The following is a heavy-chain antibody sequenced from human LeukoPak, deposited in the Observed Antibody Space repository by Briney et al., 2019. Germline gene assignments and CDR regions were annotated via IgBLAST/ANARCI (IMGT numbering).Heavy chain of an antibody. CDR2: ISGSGGST. V-gene: IGHV3-23*01. CDR1: GFTFSSYA. CDR3: AKDLEGATYSHYFDY. J-gene: IGHJ4*02. D-gene: IGHD1-26*01. Sequence: GGSLRLSCAASGFTFSSYAMSWVRQAPGKGLEWVSAISGSGGSTYYADSVKGRFTISRDNSKSTLYLQMNSLRAEDTAVYYCAKDLEGATYSHYFDYWGRGTLVTVSS.